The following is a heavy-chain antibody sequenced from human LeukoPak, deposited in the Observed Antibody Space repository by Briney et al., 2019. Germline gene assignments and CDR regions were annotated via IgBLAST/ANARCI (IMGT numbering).Heavy chain of an antibody. J-gene: IGHJ4*02. D-gene: IGHD7-27*01. CDR3: ARGKLGIDY. Sequence: PSETLSLTCTVSGYSISSGYYWDWIRQPPGKGLEWIGSIYHSGRTYYNPSLKSRVTISVDTSKNQFSLKLSSVTAADTAVYYCARGKLGIDYWGQGTLVTVSS. CDR1: GYSISSGYY. V-gene: IGHV4-38-2*02. CDR2: IYHSGRT.